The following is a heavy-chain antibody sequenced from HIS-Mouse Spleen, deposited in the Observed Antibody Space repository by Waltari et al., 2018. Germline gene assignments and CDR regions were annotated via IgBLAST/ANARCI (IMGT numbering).Heavy chain of an antibody. Sequence: QLQLQESGAGLVKPSETLSLTCTFSGGSISSISYYRGWIRQPPGKGLEWIGRIYYSGSTYYNPSLKSRVTISVDTSKNQFSLKLSSVTAADTAVYYCAREIPYSSSWYDWYFDLWGRGTLVTVSS. D-gene: IGHD6-13*01. CDR1: GGSISSISYY. CDR2: IYYSGST. J-gene: IGHJ2*01. CDR3: AREIPYSSSWYDWYFDL. V-gene: IGHV4-39*07.